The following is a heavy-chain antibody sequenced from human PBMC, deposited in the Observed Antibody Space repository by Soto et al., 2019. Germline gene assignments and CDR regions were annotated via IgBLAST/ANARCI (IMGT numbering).Heavy chain of an antibody. Sequence: SETLSLTCTVSGGSISSYYLSWIRQPPGKGLEWIGYIYYSGSTNYNPSLKSRVTISVDTSKNQFSLKLSSVTAADTAVYYCARSIPTVTTGGYFDYWGQGTLVTVSS. CDR1: GGSISSYY. CDR2: IYYSGST. CDR3: ARSIPTVTTGGYFDY. V-gene: IGHV4-59*01. D-gene: IGHD4-17*01. J-gene: IGHJ4*02.